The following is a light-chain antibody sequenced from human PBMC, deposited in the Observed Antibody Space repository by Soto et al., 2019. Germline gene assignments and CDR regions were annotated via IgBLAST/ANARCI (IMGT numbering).Light chain of an antibody. V-gene: IGKV3-15*01. CDR1: QSVNSD. CDR3: QQRSNWPLT. J-gene: IGKJ4*01. CDR2: GAS. Sequence: EIVMTQSPATLPASPGDRDTLSCRASQSVNSDLAWYQQTPGQAPRPLIYGASTRATGIPARFSGSGSGTEFTLTISSLEPEDFAVYYCQQRSNWPLTFGGGTKVDIK.